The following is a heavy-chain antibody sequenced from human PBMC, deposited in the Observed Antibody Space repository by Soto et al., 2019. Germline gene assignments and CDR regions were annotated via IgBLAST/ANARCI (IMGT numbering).Heavy chain of an antibody. V-gene: IGHV3-33*01. CDR2: IWYDGSNK. J-gene: IGHJ6*02. CDR3: ARVLFPVGYSESISSYYYGMDV. D-gene: IGHD6-13*01. CDR1: GFTFSSYG. Sequence: GGSLRLSCAASGFTFSSYGMHWVRQAPGKGLEWVAVIWYDGSNKYYADSVKGRFTISRDNSKNTLYLQMNSLRAEDTAVYYCARVLFPVGYSESISSYYYGMDVWGQGTTVTVSS.